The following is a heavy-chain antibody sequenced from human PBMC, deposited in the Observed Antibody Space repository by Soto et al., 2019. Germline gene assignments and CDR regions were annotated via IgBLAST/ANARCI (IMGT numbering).Heavy chain of an antibody. Sequence: PSETLSLTCTVSGGSISSSSYYWGWIRQPPGKGLEWIGSIYYSGSTYYNPSLKSRVTTSVDTSKNQFSLKLSSVTAADTAVYYCARARIAGNWFDPWGQGTLVTVSS. CDR1: GGSISSSSYY. V-gene: IGHV4-39*01. CDR2: IYYSGST. J-gene: IGHJ5*02. CDR3: ARARIAGNWFDP. D-gene: IGHD6-13*01.